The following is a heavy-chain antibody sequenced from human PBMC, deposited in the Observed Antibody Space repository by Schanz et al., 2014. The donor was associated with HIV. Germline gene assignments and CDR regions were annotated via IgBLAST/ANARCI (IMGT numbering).Heavy chain of an antibody. D-gene: IGHD6-13*01. CDR2: IYYSGST. J-gene: IGHJ6*02. Sequence: VQLLESGGGLVQPGGSLRLSCAASGFTFNDYYMTWIRQHPGKGLEWIGYIYYSGSTYYNPSLKSRVSISVDTSKNRFSLKLSSVTAADTAVYYCAREGMEQMVNILDVWGQGTRVNVSS. V-gene: IGHV4-31*02. CDR1: GFTFNDYY. CDR3: AREGMEQMVNILDV.